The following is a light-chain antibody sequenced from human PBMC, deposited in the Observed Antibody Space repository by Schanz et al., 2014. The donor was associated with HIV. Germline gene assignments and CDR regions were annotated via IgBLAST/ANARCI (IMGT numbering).Light chain of an antibody. Sequence: QSVLTQPPSASGTPGQRVTISCSGSFSNIGTNIVNWYQQLPGTAPKLLIQSNNQRPSGVPDRFSGSKSGTSASLAILGLQSEDEADYYCAAWDDSLNAYVFGTGTKITVL. CDR2: SNN. V-gene: IGLV1-44*01. J-gene: IGLJ1*01. CDR1: FSNIGTNI. CDR3: AAWDDSLNAYV.